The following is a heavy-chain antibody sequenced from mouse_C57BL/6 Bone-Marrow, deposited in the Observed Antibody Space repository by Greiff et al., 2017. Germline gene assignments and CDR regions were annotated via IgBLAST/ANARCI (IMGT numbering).Heavy chain of an antibody. CDR2: INPNNGGT. V-gene: IGHV1-18*01. Sequence: VQLQQSGPELVKPGASVKIPCKASGYTFTDYNMDWVKQSHGKSLEWIGDINPNNGGTKYNQKFKGKATLTVDKSSSTAYMELRSLTSEDTAVYYCARPYHRDDGGLYSMCYWGQGTSVTVSA. J-gene: IGHJ4*01. CDR1: GYTFTDYN. CDR3: ARPYHRDDGGLYSMCY. D-gene: IGHD2-10*01.